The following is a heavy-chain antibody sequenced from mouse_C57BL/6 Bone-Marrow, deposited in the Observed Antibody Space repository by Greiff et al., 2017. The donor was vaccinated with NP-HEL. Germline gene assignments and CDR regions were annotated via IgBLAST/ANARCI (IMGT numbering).Heavy chain of an antibody. CDR3: ARPYYYGSSYYFDY. CDR2: IDPSDSYT. Sequence: VQLQQPGAELVMPGASVKLSCKASGYTFTSYWMHWVKQRPGQGLEWIGEIDPSDSYTNYNQKFTGKSTLTVDKSSSTAYMQLSSLTSEDSAVYYCARPYYYGSSYYFDYWGQGPTLTVSS. CDR1: GYTFTSYW. V-gene: IGHV1-69*01. J-gene: IGHJ2*01. D-gene: IGHD1-1*01.